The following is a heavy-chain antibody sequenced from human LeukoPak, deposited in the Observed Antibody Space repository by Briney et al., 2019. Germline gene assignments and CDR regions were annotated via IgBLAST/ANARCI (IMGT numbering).Heavy chain of an antibody. D-gene: IGHD5-24*01. CDR3: ASRTRDGYNYGDY. J-gene: IGHJ4*02. V-gene: IGHV4-4*09. CDR1: GGSISSYY. Sequence: SETLSLTCTVSGGSISSYYWSWIRQPPGKGLEWIGYIYTSGSTNYNPSLKSRVTISVDTSKNQFSLKLSSVTAADTAVYYCASRTRDGYNYGDYWGQGTLVTVSS. CDR2: IYTSGST.